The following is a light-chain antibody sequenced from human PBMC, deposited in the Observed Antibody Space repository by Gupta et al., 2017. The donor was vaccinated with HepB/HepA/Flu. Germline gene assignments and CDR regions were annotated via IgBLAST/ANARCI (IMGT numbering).Light chain of an antibody. CDR2: GAS. CDR3: QQYNDWPPR. CDR1: QSISGK. Sequence: MTQSPAALSVSPGETVTLSCRASQSISGKLAWYQQRPGQVPRLLIYGASTRASDIPPRFAGSGYGTDFTLTISSLQPDDFAVYSCQQYNDWPPRFGQGTKVEVK. V-gene: IGKV3D-15*01. J-gene: IGKJ1*01.